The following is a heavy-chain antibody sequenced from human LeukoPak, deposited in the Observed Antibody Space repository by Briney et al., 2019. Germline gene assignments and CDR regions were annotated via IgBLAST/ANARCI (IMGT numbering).Heavy chain of an antibody. CDR2: ISYDGSNK. V-gene: IGHV3-30*18. J-gene: IGHJ4*02. Sequence: GGSLRLSCAASGFTCSSYGMHWVRQAPGKGLEWVAVISYDGSNKYYADSVKGRFTISRDNSKNTLYLQMNSLRAEDTAVYYCAKDLYDSSGYYPTVDYWGQGTLVTVSS. CDR1: GFTCSSYG. CDR3: AKDLYDSSGYYPTVDY. D-gene: IGHD3-22*01.